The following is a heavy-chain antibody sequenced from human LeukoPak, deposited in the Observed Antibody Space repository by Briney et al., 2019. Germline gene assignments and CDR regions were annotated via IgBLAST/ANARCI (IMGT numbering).Heavy chain of an antibody. Sequence: AETLSLTCTVSGGSISSSSYCWGWIRQPPGKGLEWIGSIYYSGSTYYNPSLKSRVTISVDTSKNQFSLKLSSVTAADTAVYYCASHYYYDSSGLDWFDPWGQGTLVTVSS. CDR3: ASHYYYDSSGLDWFDP. CDR1: GGSISSSSYC. J-gene: IGHJ5*02. D-gene: IGHD3-22*01. CDR2: IYYSGST. V-gene: IGHV4-39*01.